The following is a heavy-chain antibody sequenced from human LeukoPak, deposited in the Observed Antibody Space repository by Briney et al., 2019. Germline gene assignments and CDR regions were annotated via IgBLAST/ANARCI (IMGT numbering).Heavy chain of an antibody. CDR3: ATSPLGGSFDY. CDR2: ISSSGSTI. J-gene: IGHJ4*02. D-gene: IGHD3-16*01. V-gene: IGHV3-48*04. Sequence: PGGSLRLSCAAPGFTFSSYSMNWVRQAPGKGLEWVSYISSSGSTIYYADSVKGRFTISRDNAKNSLYLQMNSLRAEDTAVYYCATSPLGGSFDYWGQGTLVTVSS. CDR1: GFTFSSYS.